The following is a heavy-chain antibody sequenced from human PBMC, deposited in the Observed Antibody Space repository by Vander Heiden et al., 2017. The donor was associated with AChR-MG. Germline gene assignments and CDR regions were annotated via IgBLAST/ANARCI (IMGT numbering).Heavy chain of an antibody. D-gene: IGHD2-2*01. V-gene: IGHV1-18*01. CDR2: ISAYNGNT. CDR1: GYTFTSFG. CDR3: ARATRDSSRTSSAT. Sequence: QVQLVQSGAEVTKPGASVEVSCKASGYTFTSFGISWVRQAPGQGLEWMGWISAYNGNTNYAQKLQGRVTMTTDTSTSTAYMELRSLRSDDTAVYYCARATRDSSRTSSATWGQGTLVTVSS. J-gene: IGHJ5*02.